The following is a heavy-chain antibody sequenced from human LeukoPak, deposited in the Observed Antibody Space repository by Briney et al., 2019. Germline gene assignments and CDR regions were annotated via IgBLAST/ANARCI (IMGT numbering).Heavy chain of an antibody. CDR3: ARGGPISSGYPYYFDY. CDR1: GFTFSSYW. CDR2: INHNGNVN. V-gene: IGHV3-7*03. J-gene: IGHJ4*02. Sequence: GGSLRLSCAASGFTFSSYWMNWARQAPGKGLEWVASINHNGNVNYYVDSVKGRFTISRDNAKNSLYLQMGNLRAEDTAVYYCARGGPISSGYPYYFDYWGQGTLVTVSS. D-gene: IGHD5-12*01.